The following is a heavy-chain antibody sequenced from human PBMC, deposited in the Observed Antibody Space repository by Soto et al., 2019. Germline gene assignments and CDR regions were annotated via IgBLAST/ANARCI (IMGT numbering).Heavy chain of an antibody. V-gene: IGHV4-61*01. CDR2: LYYSGST. Sequence: SETLSLTCTVSGGSVNSDSYYWSWIRQPPGKRLEWIGSLYYSGSTNYNPSLKSRVTISVDTSKNQFSLKLGSVTAADTAVYFCARDSREFGPWGVLAFGGKGTTDPVSS. CDR1: GGSVNSDSYY. J-gene: IGHJ6*04. D-gene: IGHD3-10*01. CDR3: ARDSREFGPWGVLAF.